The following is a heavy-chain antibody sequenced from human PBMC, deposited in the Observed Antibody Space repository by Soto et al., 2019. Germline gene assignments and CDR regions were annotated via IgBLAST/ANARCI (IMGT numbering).Heavy chain of an antibody. CDR3: ARDRYSDSSGFYFESGY. CDR1: GGTFSSYG. CDR2: IIPLFNTS. D-gene: IGHD3-22*01. Sequence: SVKVSCKASGGTFSSYGISWVRQAPGQGLEWMGGIIPLFNTSKYAQKFQGRVTITADESTSTAYMELSSLTSEDTAFYYCARDRYSDSSGFYFESGYWGQGTLVTVSS. J-gene: IGHJ4*02. V-gene: IGHV1-69*13.